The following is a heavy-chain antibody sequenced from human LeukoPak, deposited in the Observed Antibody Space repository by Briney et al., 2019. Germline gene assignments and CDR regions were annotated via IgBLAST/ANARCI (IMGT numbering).Heavy chain of an antibody. J-gene: IGHJ4*02. V-gene: IGHV3-7*03. Sequence: GGSLRLSCAASGFTFRSYWMEWVRQAPGKGLEWVANIKQDGSEKYYVDSVKGRFTISRDNAKNSLYLQMNSLRVEDTAVYYCASRHFENWGQGTLVTVSS. CDR2: IKQDGSEK. CDR3: ASRHFEN. CDR1: GFTFRSYW.